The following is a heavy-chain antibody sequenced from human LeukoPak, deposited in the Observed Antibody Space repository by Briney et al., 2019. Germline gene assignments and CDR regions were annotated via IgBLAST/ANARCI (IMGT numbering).Heavy chain of an antibody. Sequence: GGSLRLSCAASGFTFSDYYMSWVRQAPGKGLEWIAYISSSGSSIQYAESVRGRFTISRDNAKTSLYLQMISLRAEDTSVYYCARSPQWELPDYWGQGTLVTVSS. D-gene: IGHD1-26*01. J-gene: IGHJ4*02. CDR1: GFTFSDYY. CDR2: ISSSGSSI. CDR3: ARSPQWELPDY. V-gene: IGHV3-11*04.